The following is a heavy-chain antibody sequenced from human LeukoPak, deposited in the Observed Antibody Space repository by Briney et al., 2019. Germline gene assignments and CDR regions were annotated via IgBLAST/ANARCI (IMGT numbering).Heavy chain of an antibody. D-gene: IGHD1-14*01. J-gene: IGHJ6*04. CDR2: INPNSGGT. V-gene: IGHV1-2*02. CDR1: GYTSTAYY. CDR3: ASSRRRPNYYYSGRDV. Sequence: ASVKVSCKASGYTSTAYYLHWVRQAPGQGLEWMGWINPNSGGTNYAQKFQGRVTMTRDTSISTAYMELSRLRSDDTAVYYCASSRRRPNYYYSGRDVGGKGTTVTFPS.